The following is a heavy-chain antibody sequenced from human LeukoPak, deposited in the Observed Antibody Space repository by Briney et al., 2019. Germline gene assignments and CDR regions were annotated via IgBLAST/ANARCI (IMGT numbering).Heavy chain of an antibody. D-gene: IGHD2-2*01. V-gene: IGHV3-23*01. CDR2: ISGSGGST. CDR1: GFTFSSYA. J-gene: IGHJ4*02. CDR3: AKDLFPRYCSSTRCQLSFDY. Sequence: GGSLRLSCAASGFTFSSYAMSWVRQAPGKGLEWVSAISGSGGSTYYADSVKGRFTISRDNSKNTLYLQMNSLRAEDTAVYYCAKDLFPRYCSSTRCQLSFDYWGQGTLVTVSS.